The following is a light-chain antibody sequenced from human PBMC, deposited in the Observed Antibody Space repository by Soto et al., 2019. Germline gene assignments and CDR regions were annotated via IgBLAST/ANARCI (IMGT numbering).Light chain of an antibody. CDR3: QQYGSSPLT. CDR1: QSVSSSY. V-gene: IGKV3-20*01. J-gene: IGKJ4*01. Sequence: EIVVTQSPGTLSLSPGERATLSCRASQSVSSSYLAWYQQKPGQAPRLLIYGASSRATGIPDRFSGSGSGTDFTLTISSLEPEDFAVYYCQQYGSSPLTFGGGTKVDIK. CDR2: GAS.